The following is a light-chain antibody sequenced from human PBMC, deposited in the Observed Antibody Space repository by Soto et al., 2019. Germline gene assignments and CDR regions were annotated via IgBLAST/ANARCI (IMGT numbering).Light chain of an antibody. V-gene: IGKV3-11*01. Sequence: EIVLTQSPATLSLSPWERATHSCRSSRSVSRYLAWYQQKPGQAPRLLIFDASNRATGIPARFSGSGSGTEFTLTISTLEPEDFAVYNCQQRSNWPPFTFGPGTKVEIK. J-gene: IGKJ3*01. CDR2: DAS. CDR3: QQRSNWPPFT. CDR1: RSVSRY.